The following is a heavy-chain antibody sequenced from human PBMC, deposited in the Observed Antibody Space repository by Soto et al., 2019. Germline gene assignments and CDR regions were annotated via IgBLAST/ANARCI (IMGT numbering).Heavy chain of an antibody. Sequence: DALSLSYTVSGGTMTTSSNDWGWMRLGPGEGLEGIGNIYYDGNTYYNPSLKSRVTISLDTSKNQISLRLTSVTDADAAVYYCSRSSIEPRVFIYPFHYRGQ. D-gene: IGHD6-6*01. CDR1: GGTMTTSSND. CDR2: IYYDGNT. CDR3: SRSSIEPRVFIYPFHY. J-gene: IGHJ4*02. V-gene: IGHV4-39*01.